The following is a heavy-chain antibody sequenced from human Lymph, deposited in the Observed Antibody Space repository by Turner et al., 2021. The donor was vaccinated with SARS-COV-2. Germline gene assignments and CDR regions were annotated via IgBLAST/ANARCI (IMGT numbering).Heavy chain of an antibody. V-gene: IGHV3-7*03. D-gene: IGHD3-3*01. CDR1: ALPFSTYC. Sequence: EVQLVDSGGGLFQPGGSLLLSFAASALPFSTYCLSGVRQAPGKGLEWVANIKQDGSEKDYVDSVKGRFTSSRENAKNSLYLQMNSLRADDTAVYFCARVGVRFEWSDGYHYYYAMDVWGQGTTVTVSS. J-gene: IGHJ6*02. CDR3: ARVGVRFEWSDGYHYYYAMDV. CDR2: IKQDGSEK.